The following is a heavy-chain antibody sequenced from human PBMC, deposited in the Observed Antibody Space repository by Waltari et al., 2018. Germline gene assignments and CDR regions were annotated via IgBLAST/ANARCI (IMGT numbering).Heavy chain of an antibody. D-gene: IGHD1-26*01. CDR3: ARPGSGGGFDAFDI. CDR2: IFHSGIF. Sequence: QVQLQESGPGLVKPSGTLFLTCTVSGSSISNYNWWHWVRQSPGKRLELIGEIFHSGIFNSNPSLKSRLTLGIDASKNQFSRTLTSVTASDTAVYYCARPGSGGGFDAFDIWSQGTLVTVSS. CDR1: GSSISNYNW. J-gene: IGHJ3*02. V-gene: IGHV4-4*02.